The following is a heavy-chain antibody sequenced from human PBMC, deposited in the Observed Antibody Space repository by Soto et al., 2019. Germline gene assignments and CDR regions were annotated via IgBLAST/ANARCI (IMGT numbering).Heavy chain of an antibody. J-gene: IGHJ3*01. Sequence: QVQLQESGPGLVKPSGTLSLTCAVSGDSISNSRWWTWVRQPPGKGLEWIGDIFHSGDTNYNPSLKSRVFISVDKSQNHFSLKVCSGTAADTAVYYCAYSTGWYRHDVWGQGTLVTVSS. CDR1: GDSISNSRW. D-gene: IGHD6-19*01. CDR2: IFHSGDT. V-gene: IGHV4-4*02. CDR3: AYSTGWYRHDV.